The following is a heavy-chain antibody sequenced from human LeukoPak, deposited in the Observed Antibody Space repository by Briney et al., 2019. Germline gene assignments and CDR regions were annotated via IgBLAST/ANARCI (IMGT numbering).Heavy chain of an antibody. CDR3: ARDRYGVIDY. J-gene: IGHJ4*02. Sequence: GGSLRLSCAASGFTFSSHWMHWVRQAPGKGLVWVSRIASDGITTSYGDSVQGRFTISRDNAENTLYLQMNSLRAEDTAVYYCARDRYGVIDYWGQGTLVTVSS. V-gene: IGHV3-74*01. CDR1: GFTFSSHW. D-gene: IGHD3-3*01. CDR2: IASDGITT.